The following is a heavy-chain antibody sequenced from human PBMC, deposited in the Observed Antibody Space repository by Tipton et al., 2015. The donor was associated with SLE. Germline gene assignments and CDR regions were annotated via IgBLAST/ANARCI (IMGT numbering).Heavy chain of an antibody. Sequence: TLSLTCAVYGGSFSGYYWSWIRQLPGKGLEWIGEINHSGSTNYNPSLKSRVTISVDTSKNQFSLKLTSVTAADTAVYYCARGKYFDYWGQGTLVTVSS. CDR2: INHSGST. CDR3: ARGKYFDY. J-gene: IGHJ4*02. CDR1: GGSFSGYY. V-gene: IGHV4-34*01.